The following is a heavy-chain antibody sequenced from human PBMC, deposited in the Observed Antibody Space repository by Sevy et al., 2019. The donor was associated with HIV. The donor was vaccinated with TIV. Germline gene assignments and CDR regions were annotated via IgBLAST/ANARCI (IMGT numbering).Heavy chain of an antibody. CDR3: ARNPPYCSSTSCHFDY. CDR2: TYYRSKWYN. V-gene: IGHV6-1*01. CDR1: GDSVSSNSAA. D-gene: IGHD2-2*01. Sequence: QSQTLSLTCAISGDSVSSNSAAWNWIRKSPSRGLEWLGRTYYRSKWYNDYAVSVKSRITINPDTSKNQFSLQLNSVTPEDTAVYYCARNPPYCSSTSCHFDYWGQGTLVTVSS. J-gene: IGHJ4*02.